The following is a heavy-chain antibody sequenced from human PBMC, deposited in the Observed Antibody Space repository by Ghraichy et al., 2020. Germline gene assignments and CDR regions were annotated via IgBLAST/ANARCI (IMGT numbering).Heavy chain of an antibody. CDR3: ARESLGYRSGGSCYPGGGFDY. V-gene: IGHV3-21*01. CDR2: ISSSSSYI. Sequence: GESLNISCAASGFTFSSYSMNWVRQAPGKGLEWVSSISSSSSYIYYADSVKGRFTISRDNAKNSLYLQMNSLRAEDTAVYYCARESLGYRSGGSCYPGGGFDYWGQGTLVTVSS. CDR1: GFTFSSYS. J-gene: IGHJ4*02. D-gene: IGHD2-15*01.